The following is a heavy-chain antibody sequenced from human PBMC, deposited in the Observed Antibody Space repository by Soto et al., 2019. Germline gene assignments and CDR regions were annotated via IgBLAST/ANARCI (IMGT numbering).Heavy chain of an antibody. J-gene: IGHJ4*02. V-gene: IGHV3-30*18. CDR2: ISYDGSNK. CDR3: AKGLYYDFWSGANFDY. Sequence: GGSLRLSCAASGFTFSSYGMHWVRQAPGKGLEWVAVISYDGSNKYYADSVKGRFTISRDNSKNTLYLQMNSLRAEDTAAYYCAKGLYYDFWSGANFDYWGQGTLVTVSS. CDR1: GFTFSSYG. D-gene: IGHD3-3*01.